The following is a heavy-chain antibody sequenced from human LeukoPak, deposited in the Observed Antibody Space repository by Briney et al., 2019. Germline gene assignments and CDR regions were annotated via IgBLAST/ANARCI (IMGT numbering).Heavy chain of an antibody. CDR2: AYYNGNT. CDR1: GGSIGTDH. V-gene: IGHV4-59*01. Sequence: SETLSLTCTISGGSIGTDHWSWIRQPPGKGLDWIGYAYYNGNTNYNPSLNSRVTITVDTSNNQFSLRLTSVTTADTAFYYCAXGHPPNLDVWGQGTTVTVSS. J-gene: IGHJ6*02. CDR3: AXGHPPNLDV.